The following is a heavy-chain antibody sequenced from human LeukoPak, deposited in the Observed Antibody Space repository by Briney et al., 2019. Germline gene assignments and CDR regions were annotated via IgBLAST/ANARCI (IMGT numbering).Heavy chain of an antibody. D-gene: IGHD6-13*01. CDR3: AKGAAAGKVDWFDP. CDR2: LTGYGGA. V-gene: IGHV3-23*01. J-gene: IGHJ5*02. Sequence: GGSLRLSCEASGLSFTNYAMMWVRQAPGKGLQWISTLTGYGGAYYADSGEGRFIISRDISKNTMFLQMYSLRAEDTAVYYCAKGAAAGKVDWFDPWGQGTLVTVSS. CDR1: GLSFTNYA.